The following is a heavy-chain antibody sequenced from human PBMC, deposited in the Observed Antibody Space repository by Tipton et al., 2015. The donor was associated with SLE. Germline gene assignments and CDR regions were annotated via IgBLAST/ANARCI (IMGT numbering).Heavy chain of an antibody. CDR2: INHSGST. CDR3: ARALWKGGDY. D-gene: IGHD1-1*01. Sequence: TLSLTCAVYGGSFSGYYWSWIRQPPGKGLEWIGEINHSGSTNHNPSLKSRFTISVDTSKNQLSLKLSAVTAADTAVYYCARALWKGGDYWGQGTLVTVSS. J-gene: IGHJ4*02. CDR1: GGSFSGYY. V-gene: IGHV4-34*01.